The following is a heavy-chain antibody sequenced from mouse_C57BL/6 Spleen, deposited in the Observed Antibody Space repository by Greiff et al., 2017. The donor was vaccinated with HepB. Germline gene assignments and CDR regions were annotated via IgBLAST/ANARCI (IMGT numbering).Heavy chain of an antibody. V-gene: IGHV10-1*01. Sequence: EVKLLESGGGLVQPKGSLKLSCAASGFSFNTYAMNWVRQAPGKGLEWVARIRSKSNNYATYYADSVKDRFTISRDDSESMLYLQMNNLKTEDTAMYYCVRHPHYYGYDDWYFDVWGTGTTVTVSS. CDR1: GFSFNTYA. J-gene: IGHJ1*03. CDR3: VRHPHYYGYDDWYFDV. D-gene: IGHD2-2*01. CDR2: IRSKSNNYAT.